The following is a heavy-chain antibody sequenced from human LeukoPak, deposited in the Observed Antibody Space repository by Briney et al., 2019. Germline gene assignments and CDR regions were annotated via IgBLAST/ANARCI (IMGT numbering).Heavy chain of an antibody. CDR2: INGAGSSI. CDR3: ARGGDYKNDY. CDR1: GFTFSSYW. J-gene: IGHJ4*02. D-gene: IGHD4-17*01. Sequence: GGSLRLSCAASGFTFSSYWMHWVRQTPGKGLVWVSRINGAGSSISYADSVKGRVTISRDNAKNTLYLQMNNLRAEDTAVYYCARGGDYKNDYWGQGTQVTVSS. V-gene: IGHV3-74*01.